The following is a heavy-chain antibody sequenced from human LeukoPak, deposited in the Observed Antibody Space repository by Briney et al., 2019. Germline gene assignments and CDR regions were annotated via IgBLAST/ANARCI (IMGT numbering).Heavy chain of an antibody. V-gene: IGHV1-18*01. CDR3: ARDEGIVIVPGTHDY. J-gene: IGHJ4*02. CDR2: ISAYNGYT. CDR1: GYTFTNFG. Sequence: GASVTVSCSGYGYTFTNFGITGVRQAPGQGLEWMGWISAYNGYTNYAQKLQGRVTMTTETSTSTVYMELRSLRFDDTAVYYCARDEGIVIVPGTHDYWGQGTLVTVSS. D-gene: IGHD2-2*01.